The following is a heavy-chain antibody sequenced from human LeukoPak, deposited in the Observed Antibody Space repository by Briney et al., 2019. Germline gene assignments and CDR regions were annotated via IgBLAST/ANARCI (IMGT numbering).Heavy chain of an antibody. CDR2: IYSGGST. CDR3: AKDTGIVGATDAFDI. D-gene: IGHD1-26*01. J-gene: IGHJ3*02. CDR1: GFTVSSNY. Sequence: PGGSLRLSCAASGFTVSSNYMSWVRQAPGKGLEWVSVIYSGGSTYYADSVKGRFTISRDNSKNTLYLQMNSLRAEDTAVYYCAKDTGIVGATDAFDIWGQGTMVTVSS. V-gene: IGHV3-53*01.